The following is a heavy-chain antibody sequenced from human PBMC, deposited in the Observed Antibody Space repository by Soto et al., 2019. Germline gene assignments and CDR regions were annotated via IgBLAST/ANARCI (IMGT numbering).Heavy chain of an antibody. Sequence: QTLSLTCAISGDSVSSYSAAWNWIRQSPSGGLEWLGRTYYRSRFFSDYAESVKSRIIINPDTSKNQSSLQLKSVTPEDTAVYYCVRDRYSSSGWFDPWGQGTPVTVSS. J-gene: IGHJ5*02. CDR3: VRDRYSSSGWFDP. CDR2: TYYRSRFFS. D-gene: IGHD3-10*01. CDR1: GDSVSSYSAA. V-gene: IGHV6-1*01.